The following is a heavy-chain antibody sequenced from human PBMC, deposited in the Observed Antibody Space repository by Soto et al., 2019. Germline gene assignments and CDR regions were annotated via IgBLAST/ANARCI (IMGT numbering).Heavy chain of an antibody. Sequence: PGGSLRLSCAASGFTFSSYAMSWVRQAPGKGLEWVSAISGSGGSTYYADSVKGRFTISRDNSKNTLFLQMNSLRAEDTAVYYCAQAWGGATLSAFDIWGQVIMVSVSS. V-gene: IGHV3-23*01. J-gene: IGHJ3*02. CDR1: GFTFSSYA. CDR2: ISGSGGST. CDR3: AQAWGGATLSAFDI. D-gene: IGHD3-16*01.